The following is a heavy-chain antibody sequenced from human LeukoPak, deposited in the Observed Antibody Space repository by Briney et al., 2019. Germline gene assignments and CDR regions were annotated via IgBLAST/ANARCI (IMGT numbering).Heavy chain of an antibody. Sequence: SETLSLTCTVSGGSISSYYWSWIRQPPGKGLEWIGYIYYSGSTNYNPSLKSRVTISVDTSKNQFSLKLSSVTAADTAVYYCARPAPYCSGGSCYPEYYYYGMDVWGQGTTVTVSS. CDR1: GGSISSYY. CDR3: ARPAPYCSGGSCYPEYYYYGMDV. V-gene: IGHV4-59*08. J-gene: IGHJ6*02. CDR2: IYYSGST. D-gene: IGHD2-15*01.